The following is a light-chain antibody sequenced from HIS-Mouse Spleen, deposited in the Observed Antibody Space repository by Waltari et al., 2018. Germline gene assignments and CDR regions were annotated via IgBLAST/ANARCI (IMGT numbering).Light chain of an antibody. J-gene: IGLJ2*01. Sequence: SYELTQPPSVSVSPGQPARITCSGDALPKKYAYWYQQKSGQAPLLVIYEDSKRPSGIPEVFSGSSSGTMATVTISGAQVEDEADYYCYSTDSSGNHRVFGGGTKLTVL. CDR3: YSTDSSGNHRV. CDR1: ALPKKY. V-gene: IGLV3-10*01. CDR2: EDS.